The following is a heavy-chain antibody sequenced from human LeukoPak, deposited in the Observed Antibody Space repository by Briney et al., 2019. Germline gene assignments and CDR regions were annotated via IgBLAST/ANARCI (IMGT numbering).Heavy chain of an antibody. Sequence: GASVKVSCKVSGYTLTELSMHWVRQAPGKGLEWVGGFDPEDGETIYAQNFQGRVTMTEDTSTDTGYMELSRLRSEDTAVYYCATDLTTLTHYYDSSGYAFDYWGQGTLVTVSS. D-gene: IGHD3-22*01. CDR2: FDPEDGET. CDR3: ATDLTTLTHYYDSSGYAFDY. CDR1: GYTLTELS. J-gene: IGHJ4*02. V-gene: IGHV1-24*01.